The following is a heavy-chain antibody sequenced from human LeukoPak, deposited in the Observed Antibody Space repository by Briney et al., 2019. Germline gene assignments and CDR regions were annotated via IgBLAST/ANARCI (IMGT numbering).Heavy chain of an antibody. CDR1: GFTFSSYS. CDR3: YGSGSYARGLDY. J-gene: IGHJ4*02. V-gene: IGHV3-21*01. Sequence: GGTLRLSCAASGFTFSSYSMNWVRQAPGKGLEWVSSISSSSSYIYYADSVKGRFTISRDNAKNSLYLQMNSLRAEDTAVYYCYGSGSYARGLDYWGQGTLVTVSS. D-gene: IGHD3-10*01. CDR2: ISSSSSYI.